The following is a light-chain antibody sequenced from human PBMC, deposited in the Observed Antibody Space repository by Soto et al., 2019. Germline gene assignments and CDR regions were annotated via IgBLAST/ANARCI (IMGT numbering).Light chain of an antibody. V-gene: IGKV1-5*01. CDR2: DAS. J-gene: IGKJ1*01. CDR3: LRYNAFSQT. CDR1: QSMNDW. Sequence: DIQMTQSPTTLSASVGDRVTITCRASQSMNDWLAWFQQKPGKAPKVLIYDASSLQSGVPSRFSGSGSGTEFTLTIDGRQPDDVATYYCLRYNAFSQTFGQGTKVEL.